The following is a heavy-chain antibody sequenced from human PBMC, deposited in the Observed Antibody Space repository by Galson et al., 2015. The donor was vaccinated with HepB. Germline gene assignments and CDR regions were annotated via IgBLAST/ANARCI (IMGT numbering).Heavy chain of an antibody. CDR2: ISGSGGST. CDR3: AKIRSQDYYYHGMDV. Sequence: SLRLSCAASGFTFNSYAMSWVRQAPGKGLEWVSGISGSGGSTYCADSVKGRFTISRDNSKNTLYLQMSSLRAEDTAVYYCAKIRSQDYYYHGMDVWGQGTTVTASS. D-gene: IGHD1-26*01. J-gene: IGHJ6*02. V-gene: IGHV3-23*01. CDR1: GFTFNSYA.